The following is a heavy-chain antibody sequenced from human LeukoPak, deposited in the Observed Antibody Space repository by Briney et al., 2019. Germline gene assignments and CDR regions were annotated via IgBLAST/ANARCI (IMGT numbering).Heavy chain of an antibody. CDR2: TSGSGGST. Sequence: GGSLRLSCAASGFTFSSYGMSWVRQAPGKGLEWVSATSGSGGSTYYADSVKGRFTISRDNSKNTLYLQMNSLRAEDTAVYYCAKSEGSNDAFDIWGQGTMVTVSS. J-gene: IGHJ3*02. CDR1: GFTFSSYG. V-gene: IGHV3-23*01. CDR3: AKSEGSNDAFDI.